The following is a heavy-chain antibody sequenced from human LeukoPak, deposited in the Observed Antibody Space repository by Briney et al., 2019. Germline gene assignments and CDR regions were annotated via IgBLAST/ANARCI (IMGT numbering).Heavy chain of an antibody. J-gene: IGHJ6*03. CDR2: IYYSGST. CDR3: ARTAAGYYYYMDV. V-gene: IGHV4-59*01. CDR1: GGSISSYY. Sequence: SETLSLTCTVSGGSISSYYWSWIRQPPGKGLEWIGYIYYSGSTNYNPSLKGRVTISVDTSKNQFSLKLSSVTAADTAVYYCARTAAGYYYYMDVWGKGTTVTVSS. D-gene: IGHD6-13*01.